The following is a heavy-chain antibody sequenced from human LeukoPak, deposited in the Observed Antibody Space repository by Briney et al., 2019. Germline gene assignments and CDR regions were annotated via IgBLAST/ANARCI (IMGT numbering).Heavy chain of an antibody. CDR2: IYPGDSDT. CDR1: GYSFTTYW. V-gene: IGHV5-51*01. CDR3: ARARYCSGGSCYAEY. Sequence: GESLKISCKGSGYSFTTYWIGWVRHMPGKGLEWMGFIYPGDSDTRYSPSFQGQVTISADKSTSTAYLQWSSLKASDTAMYYCARARYCSGGSCYAEYWGQGTLVTVSS. J-gene: IGHJ4*02. D-gene: IGHD2-15*01.